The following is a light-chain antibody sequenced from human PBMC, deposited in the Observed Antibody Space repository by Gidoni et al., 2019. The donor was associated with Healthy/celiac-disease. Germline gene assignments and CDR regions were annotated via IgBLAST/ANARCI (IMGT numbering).Light chain of an antibody. J-gene: IGKJ4*01. V-gene: IGKV1-39*01. Sequence: DIQMTQSPSSLSASVGDRVTITCRASQSISSYLNWYQQKPGKAPKLLIYAASSLQSGVPSRFSGRGSGTDFTLTISSLQPEDFATYYCQQSYSTLTFGGXTKVEIK. CDR1: QSISSY. CDR2: AAS. CDR3: QQSYSTLT.